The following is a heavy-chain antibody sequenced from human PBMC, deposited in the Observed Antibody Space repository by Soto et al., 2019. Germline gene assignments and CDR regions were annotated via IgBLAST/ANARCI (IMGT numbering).Heavy chain of an antibody. Sequence: SETLSLTCAVYGGSFSGYYWSWIRQPPGKGLEWIGEINHSGSTNYNPSLKSRVTISVDTSKNQFSLKLSSVTAADTAVYYCARALASGGYSFAYGGKGTRVTFPS. V-gene: IGHV4-34*01. CDR3: ARALASGGYSFAY. J-gene: IGHJ4*02. D-gene: IGHD5-18*01. CDR2: INHSGST. CDR1: GGSFSGYY.